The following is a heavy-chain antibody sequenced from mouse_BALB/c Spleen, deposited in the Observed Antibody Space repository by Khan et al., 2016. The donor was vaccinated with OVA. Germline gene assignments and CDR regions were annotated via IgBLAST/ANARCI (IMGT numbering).Heavy chain of an antibody. Sequence: DLVKPGASVKLSCKASGYTFTSYWINWIKQRPGQGLEWIGRIAPGSGSTSYNEMFKDKATLTVDTSSSTASIQVSSLSSEDSAVYCGARGNYYGNSADAMDYWGQGTSLTVAS. V-gene: IGHV1S41*01. D-gene: IGHD1-1*01. CDR2: IAPGSGST. J-gene: IGHJ4*01. CDR1: GYTFTSYW. CDR3: ARGNYYGNSADAMDY.